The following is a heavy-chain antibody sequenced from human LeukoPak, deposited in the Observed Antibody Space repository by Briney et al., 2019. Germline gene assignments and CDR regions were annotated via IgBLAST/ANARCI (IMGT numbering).Heavy chain of an antibody. Sequence: SGPTLVNPTQTPTLTCTFSGFSLSASGVGVAWIRQPPGQALEWLALIYWDDYKRYSPSLKSRLTITKDTSENQVVLTMTNMDPVDTATYYCAHRADSIGWYSIDYWGQGTLVTVSS. V-gene: IGHV2-5*02. CDR3: AHRADSIGWYSIDY. J-gene: IGHJ4*02. CDR2: IYWDDYK. CDR1: GFSLSASGVG. D-gene: IGHD6-19*01.